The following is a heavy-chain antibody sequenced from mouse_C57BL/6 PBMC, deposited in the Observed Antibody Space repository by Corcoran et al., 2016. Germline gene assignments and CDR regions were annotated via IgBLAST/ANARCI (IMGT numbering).Heavy chain of an antibody. V-gene: IGHV1-80*01. CDR1: GYAFSSYW. CDR2: IYPGDGDT. Sequence: QVQLQQSGAELVKPGASVKISCKASGYAFSSYWMNWVKQRPGKGLEWIGQIYPGDGDTNYNGKFKGKATLTADKSSSTAYMQLSSLTSEDSAVYFCARTEWAYYFDYWGQGTTLTVSS. J-gene: IGHJ2*01. CDR3: ARTEWAYYFDY.